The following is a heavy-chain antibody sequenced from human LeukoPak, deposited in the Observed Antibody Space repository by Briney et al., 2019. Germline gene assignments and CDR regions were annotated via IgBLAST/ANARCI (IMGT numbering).Heavy chain of an antibody. V-gene: IGHV4-4*07. Sequence: SETQSLTCTISAGSISNYYWSWIRQPAGKGLEWIGRIYGSGSTNYNPSLKSRVTMSVDTSKNQFSLELISVTAADTAVYYCAREGVRGVSNWFDLWGQGTLVTVSS. J-gene: IGHJ5*02. D-gene: IGHD3-10*01. CDR1: AGSISNYY. CDR2: IYGSGST. CDR3: AREGVRGVSNWFDL.